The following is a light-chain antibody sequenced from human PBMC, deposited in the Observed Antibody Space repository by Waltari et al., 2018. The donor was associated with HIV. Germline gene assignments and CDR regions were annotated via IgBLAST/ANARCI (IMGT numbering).Light chain of an antibody. CDR1: KLGDKY. J-gene: IGLJ2*01. V-gene: IGLV3-1*01. CDR2: QDS. Sequence: SYELTQPPSVSVSPGQTASITCPGNKLGDKYAWWYQQKPGQSPLLVIYQDSKRPSGIPERFAGSNSGNTATLTISGTQAMDEADYYCQAWDSSTVVFGGGTKLTVL. CDR3: QAWDSSTVV.